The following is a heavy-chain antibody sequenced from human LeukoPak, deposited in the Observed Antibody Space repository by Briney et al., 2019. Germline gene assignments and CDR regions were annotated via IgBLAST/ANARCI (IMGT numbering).Heavy chain of an antibody. D-gene: IGHD2-2*01. CDR3: AKHTLSDIVVVSYGMDV. J-gene: IGHJ6*02. CDR1: GGSISSYY. V-gene: IGHV4-59*01. CDR2: IYYSGST. Sequence: SETLSLTCTVSGGSISSYYWSWIRQPPGKGLEWIGYIYYSGSTNYNPSLKSRVTISVDTSKNQFSLKLSSVTAADTAVYYCAKHTLSDIVVVSYGMDVWGQGTTVTVSS.